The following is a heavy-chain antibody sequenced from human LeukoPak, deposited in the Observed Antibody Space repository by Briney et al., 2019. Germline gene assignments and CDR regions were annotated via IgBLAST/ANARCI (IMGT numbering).Heavy chain of an antibody. J-gene: IGHJ5*02. D-gene: IGHD4-17*01. CDR2: IIPIFGTA. Sequence: GASVKVSCKASGYAFTGYYMHWVRQAPGQGLEWMGGIIPIFGTANYAQKFQGRVTITADESTSTAYMELGSLRSEDTAVYYCARDLYGAVRWFDPWGQGTLVTVSS. CDR3: ARDLYGAVRWFDP. CDR1: GYAFTGYY. V-gene: IGHV1-69*13.